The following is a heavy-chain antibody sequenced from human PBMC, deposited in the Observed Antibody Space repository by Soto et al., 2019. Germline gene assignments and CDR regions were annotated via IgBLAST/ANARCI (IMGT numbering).Heavy chain of an antibody. Sequence: QVQLVQSGAEVKKPGSSVKVSCKASGGTFSSYAISWVRQVPGQGLEWMGGIIPIFGTANYAQKFQGRVTITADESTSTAYMELSSLRSEDTAVYYCARVSVAAGTSRYDYYYGMDVWGQGTTVTVS. V-gene: IGHV1-69*01. CDR2: IIPIFGTA. CDR1: GGTFSSYA. J-gene: IGHJ6*02. CDR3: ARVSVAAGTSRYDYYYGMDV. D-gene: IGHD6-13*01.